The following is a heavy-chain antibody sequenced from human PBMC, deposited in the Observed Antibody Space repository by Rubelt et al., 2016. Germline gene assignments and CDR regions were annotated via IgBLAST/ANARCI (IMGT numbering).Heavy chain of an antibody. CDR3: GRGNSWYPL. J-gene: IGHJ4*02. V-gene: IGHV5-10-1*01. Sequence: EVQLVQSGAEVKKPGESLKISCKGSGYSFTTYWISWVRQTPGKGLEWMGRIDPSDSYINYSPSIQGHVTISADNSISTAYLQWSSLKASDTAMYYCGRGNSWYPLWGQGTLVTVSS. CDR1: GYSFTTYW. CDR2: IDPSDSYI. D-gene: IGHD6-13*01.